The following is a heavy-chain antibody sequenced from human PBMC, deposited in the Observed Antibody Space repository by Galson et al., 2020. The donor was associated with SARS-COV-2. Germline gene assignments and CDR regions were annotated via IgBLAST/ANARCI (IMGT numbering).Heavy chain of an antibody. J-gene: IGHJ6*02. V-gene: IGHV4-61*02. CDR3: ARGNSPCVTIFGVLTGTCGMDV. Sequence: SETLSLTCTVSGASISSGSYYWSWIRQPAGKGLEWIGRIYKSGNTNYNPSLWHQVTISVDTSKNHFSLKLTSVTAADTAVYYCARGNSPCVTIFGVLTGTCGMDVWGQGTTVTVSS. D-gene: IGHD3-3*01. CDR2: IYKSGNT. CDR1: GASISSGSYY.